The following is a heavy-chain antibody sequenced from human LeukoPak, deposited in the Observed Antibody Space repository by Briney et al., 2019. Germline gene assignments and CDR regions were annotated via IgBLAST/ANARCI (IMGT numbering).Heavy chain of an antibody. D-gene: IGHD6-19*01. CDR1: GLTFSSYA. V-gene: IGHV3-23*01. CDR2: ISGSGGST. J-gene: IGHJ4*02. CDR3: AVPAVARNVDY. Sequence: GGSLRLSCAASGLTFSSYAMSWVRQAPGKGLEGVAAISGSGGSTYYAASVKGRFTISRDNAKNTLYLHMNSLRAEDTAVYYCAVPAVARNVDYWGQGTLVTVSS.